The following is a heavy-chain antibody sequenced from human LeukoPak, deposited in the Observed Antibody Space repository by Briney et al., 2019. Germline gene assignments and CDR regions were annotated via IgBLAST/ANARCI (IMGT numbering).Heavy chain of an antibody. CDR1: GGSISSGGYY. V-gene: IGHV4-61*08. Sequence: SETLSLTCTVSGGSISSGGYYWSWIRQPPGNGLEWIGNIHYIGSTNYNPSLKSRVTISIDTSKKQFSLKVRSVTAADTAVYYCASSRNYDSWGGYLRYMDVWGKGTTVTVSS. CDR3: ASSRNYDSWGGYLRYMDV. J-gene: IGHJ6*03. CDR2: IHYIGST. D-gene: IGHD3-3*01.